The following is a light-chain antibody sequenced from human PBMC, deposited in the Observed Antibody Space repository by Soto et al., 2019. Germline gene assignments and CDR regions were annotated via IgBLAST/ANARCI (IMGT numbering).Light chain of an antibody. CDR3: QQRSSRPLT. J-gene: IGKJ4*01. Sequence: VLPQSPATPSLPPGESSTLSCRASQRGSRDLAWYQQNPVQAPRLLIYDASNRSICIPARFSGSGSGTDFTRTISSLEPEDFALYYCQQRSSRPLTFGRATKVDIK. CDR1: QRGSRD. CDR2: DAS. V-gene: IGKV3-11*01.